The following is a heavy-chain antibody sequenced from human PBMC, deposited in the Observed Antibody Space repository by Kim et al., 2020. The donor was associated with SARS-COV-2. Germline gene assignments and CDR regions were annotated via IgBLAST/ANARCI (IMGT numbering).Heavy chain of an antibody. CDR2: INAGNGNT. Sequence: ASVKVSCKASGYTFTSYAMHWVRQAPGQRLEWMGWINAGNGNTKYSQKFQGRVTITRDTSASTAYMELSSLRSEDTAVYYCARDSRCSGGSCYSIYYYYGMDVWGQGTTVTVSS. J-gene: IGHJ6*02. CDR3: ARDSRCSGGSCYSIYYYYGMDV. V-gene: IGHV1-3*01. D-gene: IGHD2-15*01. CDR1: GYTFTSYA.